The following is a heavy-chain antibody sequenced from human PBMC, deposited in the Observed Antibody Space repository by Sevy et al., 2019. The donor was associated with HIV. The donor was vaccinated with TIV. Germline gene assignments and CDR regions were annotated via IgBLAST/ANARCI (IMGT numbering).Heavy chain of an antibody. Sequence: SETLSLTCTVSGGSISSYYWSWIRQPPGKGLEWIGYIYYSGSTNYNPSLKSRVTISVDTSKNQFSLKLSSVTAADTAVYYCARDLGYSSGWYYLDYWGQGTLVTVSS. V-gene: IGHV4-59*01. CDR1: GGSISSYY. CDR3: ARDLGYSSGWYYLDY. CDR2: IYYSGST. D-gene: IGHD6-19*01. J-gene: IGHJ4*02.